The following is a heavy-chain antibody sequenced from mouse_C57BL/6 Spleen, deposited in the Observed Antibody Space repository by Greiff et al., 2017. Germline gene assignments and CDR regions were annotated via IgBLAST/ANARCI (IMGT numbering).Heavy chain of an antibody. Sequence: VQLQQSGPGLVAPSQSLSITCTVSGFSLTSYGVDWVRQSPGKGLEWLGVIWGVGSTNYNSALKSRLSISKDNSKSQVFLKMNSLQTDDTAMYYCARVTTVEAYWGQGTLVTVSA. CDR2: IWGVGST. V-gene: IGHV2-6*01. CDR1: GFSLTSYG. J-gene: IGHJ3*01. CDR3: ARVTTVEAY. D-gene: IGHD1-1*01.